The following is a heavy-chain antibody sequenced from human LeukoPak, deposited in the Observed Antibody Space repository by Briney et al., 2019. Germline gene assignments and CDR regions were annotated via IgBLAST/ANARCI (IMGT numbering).Heavy chain of an antibody. CDR1: GFTFSSYW. CDR2: INSDGSST. J-gene: IGHJ4*02. D-gene: IGHD2-2*02. CDR3: ARRYCSSTSCYKGLDY. V-gene: IGHV3-74*01. Sequence: GGSLRLSCAASGFTFSSYWMHWVRQAPGEGLVWVSRINSDGSSTSYADSVKGRFTISRDNAKNTLYLQMNSLRAEDTAVYYCARRYCSSTSCYKGLDYWGQGTLVTVSS.